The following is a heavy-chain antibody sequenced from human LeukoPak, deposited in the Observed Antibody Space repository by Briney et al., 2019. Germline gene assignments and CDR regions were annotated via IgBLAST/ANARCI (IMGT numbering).Heavy chain of an antibody. CDR1: GFTFSSYG. Sequence: GGSLRLSCAASGFTFSSYGMSWVRQAPGKGLEWVSAISGSGGSTYYADSVKGRFTISRDNSKNTLYLQMNSLRAEDTAVYYCAKMMTTAKRKDGYYFDYWGQGTLVTVSS. D-gene: IGHD4-17*01. J-gene: IGHJ4*02. CDR3: AKMMTTAKRKDGYYFDY. CDR2: ISGSGGST. V-gene: IGHV3-23*01.